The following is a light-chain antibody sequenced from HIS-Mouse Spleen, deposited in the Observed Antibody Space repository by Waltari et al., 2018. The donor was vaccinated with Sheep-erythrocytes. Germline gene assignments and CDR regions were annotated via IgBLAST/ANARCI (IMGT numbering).Light chain of an antibody. J-gene: IGLJ1*01. Sequence: QSALTQPRSVSGSPGQSVTISCTGTSSHVGGYNYCSWYQQHPGKAPKLMIYDVSKRPSGVPDRFSGSKSGNTASLTISGLQAEDEADYYCCSYAGSYNHVFATGTKVTVL. CDR3: CSYAGSYNHV. CDR2: DVS. CDR1: SSHVGGYNY. V-gene: IGLV2-11*01.